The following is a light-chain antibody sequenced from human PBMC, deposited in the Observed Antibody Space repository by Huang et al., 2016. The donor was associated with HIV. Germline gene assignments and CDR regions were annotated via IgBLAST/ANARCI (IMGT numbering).Light chain of an antibody. Sequence: DTQMTQSPSSLSASVGDRVTITCRAMQTISTYLNWYQQQPGKAPKLLIYGASSFQSGVPSRFIGSGSGTDFTLTIRSLQREDFATYFCQQSYSTPWTFGQGTKVEIK. CDR2: GAS. J-gene: IGKJ1*01. CDR3: QQSYSTPWT. CDR1: QTISTY. V-gene: IGKV1-39*01.